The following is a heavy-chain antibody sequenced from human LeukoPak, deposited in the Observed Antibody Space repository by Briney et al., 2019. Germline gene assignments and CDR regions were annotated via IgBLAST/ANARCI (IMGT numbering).Heavy chain of an antibody. D-gene: IGHD3-22*01. CDR3: ARATPYDSSGYYYLYYYGMDV. Sequence: GGSLSLSCAASGFTFSSYAMHKVRQAPGKGLEWVAVISYDGSNKYYADSVKGRFTISRDNSKNTLYLQMNSLRAEDTAVYYCARATPYDSSGYYYLYYYGMDVWGQGTTVTVSS. V-gene: IGHV3-30-3*01. CDR2: ISYDGSNK. CDR1: GFTFSSYA. J-gene: IGHJ6*02.